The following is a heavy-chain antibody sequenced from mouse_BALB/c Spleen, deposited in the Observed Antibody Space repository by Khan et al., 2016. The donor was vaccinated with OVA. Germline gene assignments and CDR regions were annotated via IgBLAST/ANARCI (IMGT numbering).Heavy chain of an antibody. CDR2: IYPGSDNT. V-gene: IGHV1-77*01. D-gene: IGHD2-10*02. J-gene: IGHJ3*01. CDR1: GYTFTDYI. CDR3: ARSGYGSFAY. Sequence: QVQLQQSGPELVKPGASVKMSCKASGYTFTDYIINWVQQRTGQGLEWIGDIYPGSDNTYYNEKFKGKATMTADKSSNTVYMQLSSLTSEDSAVYFCARSGYGSFAYWGQGTLVTVSA.